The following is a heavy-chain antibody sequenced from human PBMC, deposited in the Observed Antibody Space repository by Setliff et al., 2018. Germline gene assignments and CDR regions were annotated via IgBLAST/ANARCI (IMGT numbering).Heavy chain of an antibody. CDR3: VRDRSGDYAFDF. V-gene: IGHV3-48*01. CDR1: GFTFSSYS. D-gene: IGHD4-17*01. Sequence: LRLSCAASGFTFSSYSMNWVRQAPGKGLEWVSYISSSSSTIYYADSVRGRFTVSRDNAKESLYLQMNNLGAEDTAVYFCVRDRSGDYAFDFWGQGTLVTVSS. J-gene: IGHJ4*02. CDR2: ISSSSSTI.